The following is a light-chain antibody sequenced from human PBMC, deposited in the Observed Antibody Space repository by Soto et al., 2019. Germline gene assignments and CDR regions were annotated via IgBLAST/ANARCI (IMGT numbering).Light chain of an antibody. CDR2: DAY. CDR1: QDINSY. J-gene: IGKJ4*01. CDR3: QHYDSLRLT. Sequence: DIQMTQSPSSLSASVGDRVTITCQASQDINSYLNWFQQKPGKAPKVLIYDAYNLKTGVQSRFSGSGSGTHYTFTIRSLQPEDIATYYCQHYDSLRLTFGGGTKVDIK. V-gene: IGKV1-33*01.